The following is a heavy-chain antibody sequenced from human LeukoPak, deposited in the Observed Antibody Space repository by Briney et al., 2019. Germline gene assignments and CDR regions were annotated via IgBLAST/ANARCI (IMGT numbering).Heavy chain of an antibody. Sequence: ASVKVSCKASGYTFTSYYMHWVRQAPGQGLEWMGIINPSGGSTSYAQKFQGRVTMTRDMSTSTVYMELSSLRSEDTAVYYCARGYGPCGGDCYSVWFDPWGQGTLVTVSS. CDR2: INPSGGST. D-gene: IGHD2-21*02. V-gene: IGHV1-46*01. CDR3: ARGYGPCGGDCYSVWFDP. CDR1: GYTFTSYY. J-gene: IGHJ5*02.